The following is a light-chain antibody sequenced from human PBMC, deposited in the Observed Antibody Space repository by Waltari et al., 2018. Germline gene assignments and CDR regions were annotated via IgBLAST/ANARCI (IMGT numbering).Light chain of an antibody. CDR3: SSRNGRASQVV. Sequence: SSGLTQDPAVSVALGQTIRITCRGDSLRTSSAIWHQVKTGQATVLVIFGKEKRPSGVPDRISGESSETTSSLIITGAQAEDEADYYCSSRNGRASQVVFAGGTKVTVL. CDR1: SLRTSS. J-gene: IGLJ2*01. V-gene: IGLV3-19*01. CDR2: GKE.